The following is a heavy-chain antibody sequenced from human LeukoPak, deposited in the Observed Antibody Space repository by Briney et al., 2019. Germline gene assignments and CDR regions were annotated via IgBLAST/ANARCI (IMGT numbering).Heavy chain of an antibody. Sequence: GGSLRLSCAASEFTFSSYAMSWVRQAPGKGLQWVSAIRGSGGSTYYADSVKGRFTISRDNSKNTLYLQMNSLRAEDTAVYYCANLHERYCSGGSCYSDYWGQGTLVTVSS. J-gene: IGHJ4*02. CDR1: EFTFSSYA. CDR3: ANLHERYCSGGSCYSDY. CDR2: IRGSGGST. D-gene: IGHD2-15*01. V-gene: IGHV3-23*01.